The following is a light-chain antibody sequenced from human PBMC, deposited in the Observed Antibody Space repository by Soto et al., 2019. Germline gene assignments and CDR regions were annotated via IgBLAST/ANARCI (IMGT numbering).Light chain of an antibody. CDR3: QTWGTGIHYV. Sequence: VLHQSHSASASLGASVKLNCTLSSGHSSYAIAWHQQQQEKGPRYLMKFNSDGSHRKGDGIPDRFSGSSSGAERYITIASRHSEDEAYYYCQTWGTGIHYVFGSGTKVTV. J-gene: IGLJ1*01. CDR1: SGHSSYA. V-gene: IGLV4-69*01. CDR2: FNSDGSH.